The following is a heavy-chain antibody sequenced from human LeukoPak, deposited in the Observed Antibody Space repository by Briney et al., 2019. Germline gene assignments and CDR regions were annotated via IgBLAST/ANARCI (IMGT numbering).Heavy chain of an antibody. CDR2: IWYDGSNK. CDR1: GFTFSSYG. D-gene: IGHD3-3*01. J-gene: IGHJ4*02. V-gene: IGHV3-33*06. CDR3: AKDPDDFWSGYYNGGPFDY. Sequence: PGGSLRLSCAASGFTFSSYGMHWVRQAPGKGLEWVAVIWYDGSNKYYADSVKGRFTISRDNSKNTLYLQMNSLRAEDTAVYYCAKDPDDFWSGYYNGGPFDYWGQGTLVTVSS.